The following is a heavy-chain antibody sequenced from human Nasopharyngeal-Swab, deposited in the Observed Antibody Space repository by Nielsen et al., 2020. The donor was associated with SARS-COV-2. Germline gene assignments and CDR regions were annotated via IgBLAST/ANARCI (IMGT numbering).Heavy chain of an antibody. D-gene: IGHD3-10*01. V-gene: IGHV4-34*01. Sequence: PGKGLEWIGEINHSGSTNYNPSLKSRVTISGDTSKNQFSLKLSSVTAADTAVYYCARVKSITMVQGSAFDIWGQGTMVTVSS. CDR3: ARVKSITMVQGSAFDI. J-gene: IGHJ3*02. CDR2: INHSGST.